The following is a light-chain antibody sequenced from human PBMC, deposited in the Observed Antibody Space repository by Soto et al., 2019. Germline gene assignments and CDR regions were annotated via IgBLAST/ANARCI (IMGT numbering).Light chain of an antibody. CDR2: NAS. CDR3: QQYNDYPRT. Sequence: IQMTQSPATLSSSLGDRVTITCRASQSIGNWLAWYQQKPGKAPRLLIYNASTLESGVPSRFSGSGYGTEFTLTISSLQPDDFATYYCQQYNDYPRTFGQGTKVEIK. V-gene: IGKV1-5*03. CDR1: QSIGNW. J-gene: IGKJ1*01.